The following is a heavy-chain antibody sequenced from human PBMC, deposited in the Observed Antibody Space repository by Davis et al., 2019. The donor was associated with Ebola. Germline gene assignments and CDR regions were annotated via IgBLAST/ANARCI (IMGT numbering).Heavy chain of an antibody. CDR2: ISWDGGST. Sequence: GESLKISCAASGFTFDDYTMQWVRQVPGKGLEWVSLISWDGGSTYYADSVKGRFTISRDSAKNPLYLQMNSLRAEDTAVYYCASDRGAAPNEFWGQGTLVTVSS. V-gene: IGHV3-43*01. CDR1: GFTFDDYT. J-gene: IGHJ4*02. CDR3: ASDRGAAPNEF. D-gene: IGHD1-26*01.